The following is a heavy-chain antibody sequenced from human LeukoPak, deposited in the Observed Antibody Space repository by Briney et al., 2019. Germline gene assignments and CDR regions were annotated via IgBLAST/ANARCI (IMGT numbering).Heavy chain of an antibody. J-gene: IGHJ4*02. V-gene: IGHV3-74*01. CDR3: AREVGNGDYADY. CDR2: INSDGSST. CDR1: GFTFSSYW. Sequence: GGSLRLSCAASGFTFSSYWMHWVRQAPGKGLVWVSRINSDGSSTSYADSVKGRFTISRDNAKNTLYLQLNSLRAEDTAVYYCAREVGNGDYADYWGQGTLVTVSS. D-gene: IGHD4-23*01.